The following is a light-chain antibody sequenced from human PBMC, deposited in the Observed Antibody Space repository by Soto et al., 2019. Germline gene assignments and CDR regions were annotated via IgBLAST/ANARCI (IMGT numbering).Light chain of an antibody. V-gene: IGLV2-14*03. CDR2: DVS. J-gene: IGLJ2*01. CDR1: SSDVGGYNF. Sequence: QSALTQPASVSGSPGQSITISCSGTSSDVGGYNFVSWYQVHPGKAPRLILYDVSSRPSGVSDRFSGSKSANTASLNISRLQAGDEADYYCSSYTTTTSLVVFGGGTKLTVL. CDR3: SSYTTTTSLVV.